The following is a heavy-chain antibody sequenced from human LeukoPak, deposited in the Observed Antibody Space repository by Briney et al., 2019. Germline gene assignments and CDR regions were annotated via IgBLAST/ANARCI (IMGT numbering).Heavy chain of an antibody. V-gene: IGHV1-69*05. J-gene: IGHJ4*02. Sequence: SSVTVSCKASGCTFSSYAISWVRQAPGQGLEWMGGIIPIFGTANYAQKFQARVTITTDESTSTAYMELSSLRSEDTAVYYCARAGELGYCSSTSCYNSVPFDYWGQGTLVTVSS. CDR1: GCTFSSYA. CDR3: ARAGELGYCSSTSCYNSVPFDY. D-gene: IGHD2-2*02. CDR2: IIPIFGTA.